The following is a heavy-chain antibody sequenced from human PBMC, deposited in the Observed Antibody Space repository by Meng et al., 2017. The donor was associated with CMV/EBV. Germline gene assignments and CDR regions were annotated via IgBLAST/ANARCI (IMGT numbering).Heavy chain of an antibody. J-gene: IGHJ4*02. Sequence: SETLSLTCAVYGGSFSGYYWSWIRQPPGKGLEWIGEINHSGSTNYNLSLKSRVTISVDTSKNQFSLKLSSVTAADTAVYYCALIKRGIGYWGQGTLVTVSS. V-gene: IGHV4-34*01. CDR2: INHSGST. CDR1: GGSFSGYY. CDR3: ALIKRGIGY. D-gene: IGHD6-13*01.